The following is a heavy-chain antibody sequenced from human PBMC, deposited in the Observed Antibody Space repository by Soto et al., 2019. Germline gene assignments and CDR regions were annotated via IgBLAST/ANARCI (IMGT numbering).Heavy chain of an antibody. CDR1: GGSFSGYY. CDR2: INHSGST. V-gene: IGHV4-34*01. D-gene: IGHD3-10*01. J-gene: IGHJ5*02. Sequence: SETLSLTCAVYGGSFSGYYWSWIRQPPGKGLEWIGEINHSGSTNYNPSLKSRVTISVDTSKNQFSLKLSSVTAADTAVYYCARGRNYYGSGRAWFDPWGQGTLVTVSS. CDR3: ARGRNYYGSGRAWFDP.